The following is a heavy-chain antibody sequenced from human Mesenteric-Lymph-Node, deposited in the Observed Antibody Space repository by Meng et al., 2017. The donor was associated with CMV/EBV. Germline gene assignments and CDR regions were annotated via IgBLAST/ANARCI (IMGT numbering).Heavy chain of an antibody. CDR2: ISYDGRDK. Sequence: GGSLRLSCAASGFTFSSYGMHWVRQASGKGLEWVAVISYDGRDKYYADSVKGRFTVSRDNSKNTLYLQMNSLRAEDTATYYCAREVIREWLFEGIRAYYFDNWGQGTLVTVSS. CDR3: AREVIREWLFEGIRAYYFDN. V-gene: IGHV3-30*12. CDR1: GFTFSSYG. D-gene: IGHD3-3*01. J-gene: IGHJ4*02.